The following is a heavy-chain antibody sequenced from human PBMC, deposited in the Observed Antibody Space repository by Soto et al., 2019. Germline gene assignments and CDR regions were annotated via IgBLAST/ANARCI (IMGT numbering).Heavy chain of an antibody. J-gene: IGHJ6*02. D-gene: IGHD2-21*01. CDR2: IYYSGDT. Sequence: TLSLTYTVSGGCIIRDDYYWSWIRQPPGKGLEWIGYIYYSGDTSYNPSLKSRVTISIDTSNKQFSLKLSPVTAEDKAFYYRAREGVILLGRNSDYYSTMEVWGQATTVT. CDR3: AREGVILLGRNSDYYSTMEV. V-gene: IGHV4-30-4*08. CDR1: GGCIIRDDYY.